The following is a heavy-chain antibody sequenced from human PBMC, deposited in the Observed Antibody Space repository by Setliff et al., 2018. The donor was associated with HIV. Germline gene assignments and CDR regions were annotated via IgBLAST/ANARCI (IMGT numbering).Heavy chain of an antibody. CDR1: GYTFRRFG. V-gene: IGHV3-53*01. CDR3: AKGSGFHDY. Sequence: SCKASGYTFRRFGITWVRQAPGQGLEWVSLIYAAGATYYADSVEGRFTISRDTSTNTLYLQMHSLRADDTAVYYCAKGSGFHDYWGQGTRVTVSS. D-gene: IGHD6-19*01. J-gene: IGHJ4*02. CDR2: IYAAGAT.